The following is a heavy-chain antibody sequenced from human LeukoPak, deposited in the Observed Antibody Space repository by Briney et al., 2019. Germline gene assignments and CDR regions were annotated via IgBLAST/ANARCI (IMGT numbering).Heavy chain of an antibody. D-gene: IGHD2-21*02. V-gene: IGHV3-30-3*02. Sequence: GGSLRLSCAASGFTFSSYAMHWVRQAPGKGLEWVAVISYDGSNKYYADSVKGRFTISRDNSKNTLYLQMNSLRAEDTAVYYCAKNPGLEVTYAVWFDYWGQGTLVTVSS. CDR3: AKNPGLEVTYAVWFDY. CDR1: GFTFSSYA. CDR2: ISYDGSNK. J-gene: IGHJ4*02.